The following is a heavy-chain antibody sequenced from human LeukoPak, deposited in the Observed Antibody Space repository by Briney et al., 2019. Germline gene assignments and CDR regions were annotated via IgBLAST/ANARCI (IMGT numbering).Heavy chain of an antibody. Sequence: GGSLRLSCAASGFSFSTYSMNWVRQAPGKGLEWVSSITSSGSYIYYADSVKGRFTISRDNAKNSLYLQMNSLSVEDTAVYYCARVGYYASGPFSYFDYWGQGTLVTVSS. J-gene: IGHJ4*02. V-gene: IGHV3-21*01. D-gene: IGHD3-10*01. CDR1: GFSFSTYS. CDR3: ARVGYYASGPFSYFDY. CDR2: ITSSGSYI.